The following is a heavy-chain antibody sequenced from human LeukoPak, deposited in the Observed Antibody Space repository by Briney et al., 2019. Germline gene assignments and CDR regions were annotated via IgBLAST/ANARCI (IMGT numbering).Heavy chain of an antibody. CDR3: ARDPLAGWYFDL. CDR1: GGSISSGGYY. V-gene: IGHV4-31*03. J-gene: IGHJ2*01. D-gene: IGHD6-13*01. Sequence: SETLSLTCTVSGGSISSGGYYWSWIRQHPGKGLEWIGYIYYSGSTYYNPFLKSRVTISVDTSKNQFSLKLSSVTAADTAVYYCARDPLAGWYFDLWGRGTLVTVSS. CDR2: IYYSGST.